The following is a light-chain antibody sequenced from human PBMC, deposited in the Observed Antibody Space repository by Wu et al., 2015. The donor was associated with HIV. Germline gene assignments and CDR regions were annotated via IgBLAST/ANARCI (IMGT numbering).Light chain of an antibody. CDR3: QQYGSSPWT. CDR1: QSVSSGY. V-gene: IGKV3-20*01. CDR2: GVS. J-gene: IGKJ1*01. Sequence: VLTQSPDTLSLSPGERATLSCRASQSVSSGYLAWYQQIPGHTPRLLVYGVSIRPTGIPDRFSGSGSGTDFSLTISRLEPEDFAVYYCQQYGSSPWTFGQGTKVEIK.